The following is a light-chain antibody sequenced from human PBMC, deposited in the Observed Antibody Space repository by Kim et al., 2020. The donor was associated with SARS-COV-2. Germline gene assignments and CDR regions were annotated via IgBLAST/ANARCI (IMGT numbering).Light chain of an antibody. Sequence: APGQTARITCGGDNIGDKSVHWYQQRPGQAPILVIYYDTDRPSGIPERFSGSNSGNTATLTISRVEAGDEADYSCQVWDSNSDHPVFGGGTQLTVL. J-gene: IGLJ2*01. CDR1: NIGDKS. CDR3: QVWDSNSDHPV. CDR2: YDT. V-gene: IGLV3-21*04.